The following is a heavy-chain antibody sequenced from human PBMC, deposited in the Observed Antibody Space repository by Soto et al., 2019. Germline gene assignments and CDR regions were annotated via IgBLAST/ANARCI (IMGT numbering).Heavy chain of an antibody. CDR1: GSGFTFRTSW. D-gene: IGHD2-2*01. CDR3: ARLSAPVDY. V-gene: IGHV3-74*01. Sequence: EVYLVESGGDLVQPGGSLRLSCAASGSGFTFRTSWMHWVRQAPGKGLEWVSEIDDDGSSPTYTDSVRGRFTISRDNAKNTLYLQMNSLRVEATAVYYCARLSAPVDYWGQGTLVTVSS. J-gene: IGHJ4*02. CDR2: IDDDGSSP.